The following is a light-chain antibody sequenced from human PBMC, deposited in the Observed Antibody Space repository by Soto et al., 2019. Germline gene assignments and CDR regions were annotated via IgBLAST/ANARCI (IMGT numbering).Light chain of an antibody. Sequence: DIQMTQSPSSLSASVGDRVTLSCRASQSFSTSLNWYQQKPGKAPSLLIYGVSTLHSGVPSRFSGSGSGTEFTLTISDLQAEDFATYFGQQSYSTPPTFGQGTSLEIK. CDR3: QQSYSTPPT. V-gene: IGKV1-39*01. CDR1: QSFSTS. J-gene: IGKJ2*01. CDR2: GVS.